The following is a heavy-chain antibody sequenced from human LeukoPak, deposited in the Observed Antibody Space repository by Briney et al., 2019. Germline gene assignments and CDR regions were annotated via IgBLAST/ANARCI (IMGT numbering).Heavy chain of an antibody. CDR1: GGSISNSDYY. J-gene: IGHJ4*02. CDR3: ARRYSSSWPYYFDY. V-gene: IGHV4-39*01. CDR2: ISYSGST. Sequence: PSETLSLTCTVSGGSISNSDYYWGWIRQPPGKGLEWIGYISYSGSTYYNPSLKSRVTISVDTSKNQFSLKLSSVTAADTAVYYCARRYSSSWPYYFDYWGQGTLVTVSS. D-gene: IGHD6-13*01.